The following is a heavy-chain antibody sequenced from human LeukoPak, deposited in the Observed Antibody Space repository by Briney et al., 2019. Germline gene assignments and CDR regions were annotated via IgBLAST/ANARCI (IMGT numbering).Heavy chain of an antibody. CDR2: ISSSSSTI. J-gene: IGHJ4*02. V-gene: IGHV3-48*01. CDR1: GFTFSNFE. CDR3: ARSSRELGGYAPWELMPPFDY. Sequence: GGSLRLSCAASGFTFSNFEMTWVRQAPGMGLEWVSYISSSSSTIYYADSVKGRFTISRDNAKNSLYLQMNSLRAEDTAVYYCARSSRELGGYAPWELMPPFDYWGQGTLVTVSS. D-gene: IGHD1-7*01.